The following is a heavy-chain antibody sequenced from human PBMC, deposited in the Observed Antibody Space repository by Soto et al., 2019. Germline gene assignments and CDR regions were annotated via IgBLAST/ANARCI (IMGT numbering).Heavy chain of an antibody. CDR3: ARVAGSADY. Sequence: ASVKVSCKASGYTFSSYYMHWVRQAPGQGLEWMGTINPKSGSTTYAQKFQGRVTVTRDTSTSTVYMQLSSLRSEDTAVYYCARVAGSADYWGQGTLVTVSS. D-gene: IGHD1-26*01. V-gene: IGHV1-46*01. CDR1: GYTFSSYY. J-gene: IGHJ4*02. CDR2: INPKSGST.